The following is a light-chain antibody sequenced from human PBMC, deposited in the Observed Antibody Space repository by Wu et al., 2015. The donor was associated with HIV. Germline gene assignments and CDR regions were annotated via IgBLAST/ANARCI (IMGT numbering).Light chain of an antibody. CDR1: QSVSRN. Sequence: EILMTQSPATLSVSPGERATLSCRASQSVSRNFAWYQQKPGQAPRLLIYAASTRATGIPARFSGGGSGTEFTLTISSVQSEDFALYYCQQYNNWPPLTFGGGTKVEIK. CDR3: QQYNNWPPLT. J-gene: IGKJ4*01. V-gene: IGKV3-15*01. CDR2: AAS.